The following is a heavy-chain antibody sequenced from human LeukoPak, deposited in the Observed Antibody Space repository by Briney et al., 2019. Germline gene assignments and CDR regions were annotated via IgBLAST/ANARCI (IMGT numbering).Heavy chain of an antibody. Sequence: GGSLRLSCAASGFTFSSYAMHWVRQAPGKGLEWVAVISVKGRFTISRDNSKNTLYLQMNSLRAEDTAVYFCATGERMVRGDGVDYWGQGTLVTVSS. J-gene: IGHJ4*02. CDR2: I. CDR1: GFTFSSYA. D-gene: IGHD3-10*01. V-gene: IGHV3-30*04. CDR3: ATGERMVRGDGVDY.